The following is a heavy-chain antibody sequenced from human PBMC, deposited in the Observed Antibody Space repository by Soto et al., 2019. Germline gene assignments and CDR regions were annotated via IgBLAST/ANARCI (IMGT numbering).Heavy chain of an antibody. D-gene: IGHD3-10*01. CDR2: VFYSGTP. Sequence: SETLSLTCTVSGGSISSSSHYWDWIRQPPGKGLEWIGSVFYSGTPYYNPSLKSRVIISVDTSNNQFSLKLSSVSAADTAVYYCARLYGSGFDPWGQGTLVTVSS. CDR3: ARLYGSGFDP. V-gene: IGHV4-39*01. J-gene: IGHJ5*02. CDR1: GGSISSSSHY.